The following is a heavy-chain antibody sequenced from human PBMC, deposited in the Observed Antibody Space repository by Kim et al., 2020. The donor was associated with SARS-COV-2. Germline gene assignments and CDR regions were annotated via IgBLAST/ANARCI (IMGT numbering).Heavy chain of an antibody. CDR2: VNGGGINI. Sequence: GWSLRLSCAGSGFTFSNYAIHWVRQAPGKGLQWVSCVNGGGINIYYAESVKGRLTSSRDNSKNTVYLHVTSLRAEDTAIYYCANFRNRFWGQGTLLTVSS. CDR1: GFTFSNYA. J-gene: IGHJ4*02. CDR3: ANFRNRF. V-gene: IGHV3-23*01.